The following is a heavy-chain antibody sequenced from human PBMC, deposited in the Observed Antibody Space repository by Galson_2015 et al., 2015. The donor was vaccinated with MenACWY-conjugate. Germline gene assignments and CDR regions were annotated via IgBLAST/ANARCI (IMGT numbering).Heavy chain of an antibody. CDR1: GGSISNYY. CDR3: ARLTPALTGAEY. V-gene: IGHV4-59*08. D-gene: IGHD3-9*01. CDR2: IYYGGST. Sequence: SETLSLTCTVSGGSISNYYWSWIRQPPGKGLEWIGYIYYGGSTNYNPSLESRVTISVDTSKNQFSLRLNSVTAADTAVYFCARLTPALTGAEYWGQGTLVTVSS. J-gene: IGHJ4*02.